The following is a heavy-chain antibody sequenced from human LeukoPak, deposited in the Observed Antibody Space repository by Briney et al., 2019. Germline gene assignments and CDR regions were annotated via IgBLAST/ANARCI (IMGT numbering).Heavy chain of an antibody. Sequence: GGSLRLSCAASGFTFSSYSMNWVRQAPGKGLEWVSSISSSSSYIYYADSVKGRFTISRDNSKNTLYLQMNSLRAEDTAVYYCARGAGIIDYWGQGTLVTVSS. CDR1: GFTFSSYS. D-gene: IGHD1-14*01. CDR3: ARGAGIIDY. J-gene: IGHJ4*02. CDR2: ISSSSSYI. V-gene: IGHV3-21*01.